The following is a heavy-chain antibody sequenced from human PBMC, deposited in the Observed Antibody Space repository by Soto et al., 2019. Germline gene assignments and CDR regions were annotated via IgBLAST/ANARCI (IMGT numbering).Heavy chain of an antibody. CDR1: GGSFSDYY. D-gene: IGHD1-26*01. CDR2: IHLSGRV. Sequence: VQLQQWGSGLLKPSETLSLPCAIYGGSFSDYYWHWIRQSPGKGLEWIGEIHLSGRVNFPPSLKGRTSPSMDTSRNQFFLTLRSVTAADTAAYFCARTPSRGARAWLDPGGRGHLVTVSS. CDR3: ARTPSRGARAWLDP. V-gene: IGHV4-34*01. J-gene: IGHJ5*02.